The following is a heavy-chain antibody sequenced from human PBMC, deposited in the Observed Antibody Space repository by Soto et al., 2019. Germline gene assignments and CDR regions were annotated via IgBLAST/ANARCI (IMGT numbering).Heavy chain of an antibody. D-gene: IGHD2-2*01. J-gene: IGHJ4*02. Sequence: EVQLVESGGGLVKPGGSLRLSCAASGFTFSSYSMNWVRQAPGKGLEWVSSISSSSSYIYYADSVKGRFTISRDNAKNSLYLQMNSLRAEDTAVYYCARDRDIVVVPAAILPGIAVAGDTGFDYWGQGTLVTVSS. CDR1: GFTFSSYS. CDR3: ARDRDIVVVPAAILPGIAVAGDTGFDY. CDR2: ISSSSSYI. V-gene: IGHV3-21*01.